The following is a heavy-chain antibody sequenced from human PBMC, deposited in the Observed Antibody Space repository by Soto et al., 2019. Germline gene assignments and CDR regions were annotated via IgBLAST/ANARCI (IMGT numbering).Heavy chain of an antibody. Sequence: SETLSLTCTVSGGSISSGDYYWSWIRQRPGKGLEWIGYIYYSGSTNYNPSLKSRVTISVDTSKNQFSLKLSSVTAADTAVYYCARGEADYDWPTDYDYWSQGPLDTVSS. CDR2: IYYSGST. CDR1: GGSISSGDYY. J-gene: IGHJ4*02. CDR3: ARGEADYDWPTDYDY. D-gene: IGHD4-17*01. V-gene: IGHV4-30-4*02.